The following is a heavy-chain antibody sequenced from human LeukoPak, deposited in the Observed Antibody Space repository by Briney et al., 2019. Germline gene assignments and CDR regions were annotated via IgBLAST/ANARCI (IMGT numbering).Heavy chain of an antibody. Sequence: SQTLSLTCTVSGGSISSGSYYWSWIRQPAGKGLEWIGRIYTSGSTNYNPSLKSRVTISVDTSKNQFSLKLSSVTAADTAVYYCARDPTATFFDYWGQGTLVTVSS. CDR3: ARDPTATFFDY. D-gene: IGHD5-18*01. J-gene: IGHJ4*02. CDR1: GGSISSGSYY. V-gene: IGHV4-61*02. CDR2: IYTSGST.